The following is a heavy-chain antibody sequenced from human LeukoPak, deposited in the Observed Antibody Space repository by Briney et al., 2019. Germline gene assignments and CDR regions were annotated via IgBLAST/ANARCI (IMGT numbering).Heavy chain of an antibody. CDR3: ARDYCSSTSCLFDY. Sequence: SVKVPCKASGGTFSSYAISWVRQAPGQGLEWMGGIIPIFGTANYAQKFQGRVTITADESTSTAYMELSRLTSDDTAMYYCARDYCSSTSCLFDYWGQGTLVTVSS. D-gene: IGHD2-2*01. CDR1: GGTFSSYA. V-gene: IGHV1-69*13. CDR2: IIPIFGTA. J-gene: IGHJ4*02.